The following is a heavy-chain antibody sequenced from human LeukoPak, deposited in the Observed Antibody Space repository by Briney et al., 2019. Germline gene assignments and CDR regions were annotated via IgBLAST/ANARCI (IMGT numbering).Heavy chain of an antibody. CDR1: GFTFSSYA. CDR3: AKIETYSGNYFDY. V-gene: IGHV3-23*01. CDR2: ISGSGGST. J-gene: IGHJ4*02. D-gene: IGHD2-15*01. Sequence: RPGGSLRFSCAASGFTFSSYAMSWVRQAPGKGLEWVSAISGSGGSTYYADSVKGRFTISRDNSKNTLYLQMNSLRAEDTAVYYCAKIETYSGNYFDYWGQGTLVTVSS.